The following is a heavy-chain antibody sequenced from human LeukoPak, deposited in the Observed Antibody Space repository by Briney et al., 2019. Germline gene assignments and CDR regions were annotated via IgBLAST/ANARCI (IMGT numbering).Heavy chain of an antibody. D-gene: IGHD4-17*01. V-gene: IGHV3-30*02. CDR1: GFSFSGYG. CDR2: VRYDGSAK. CDR3: AALHTGTFIDY. Sequence: PGGSLRLSCAASGFSFSGYGMHWIRQVPDKGLEWVSFVRYDGSAKFYTDSVKGRFAISRDNSKNTLSLQMNRLRDEDTAVYYCAALHTGTFIDYWGQGTLVTVSS. J-gene: IGHJ4*02.